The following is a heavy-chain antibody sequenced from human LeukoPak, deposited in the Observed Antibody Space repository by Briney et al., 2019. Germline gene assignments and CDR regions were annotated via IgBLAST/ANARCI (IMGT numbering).Heavy chain of an antibody. J-gene: IGHJ4*02. CDR2: ISSDGTTT. V-gene: IGHV3-74*01. CDR1: GFSFSDDW. CDR3: AGRWSFDY. D-gene: IGHD2-15*01. Sequence: GGSLRLSCAVSGFSFSDDWMHWVRQAPGKGLVWVSRISSDGTTTNYADSVKGRFTISRDNAKNTLYLQMDSLRAEDTAVYYCAGRWSFDYWGQGTLVTVSS.